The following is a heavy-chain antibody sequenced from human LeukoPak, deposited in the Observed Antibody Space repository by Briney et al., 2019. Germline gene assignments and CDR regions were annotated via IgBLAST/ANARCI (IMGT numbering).Heavy chain of an antibody. CDR2: IIPIFGTA. CDR1: GGTFSSYA. D-gene: IGHD3-9*01. CDR3: ARVAGLRYFDWLFYFDY. Sequence: SAKVSCKASGGTFSSYAISWVRQAPGQGLEWMGGIIPIFGTANYAQKFQGRVTITADESTSTAYMELSSLRSEDTAVYYCARVAGLRYFDWLFYFDYWGQGTLVTVSS. V-gene: IGHV1-69*13. J-gene: IGHJ4*02.